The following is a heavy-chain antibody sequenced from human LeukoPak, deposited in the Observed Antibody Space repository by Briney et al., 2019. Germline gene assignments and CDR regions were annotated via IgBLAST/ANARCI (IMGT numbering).Heavy chain of an antibody. V-gene: IGHV3-7*01. CDR2: IKQDGSVK. CDR1: GFTFSSYW. D-gene: IGHD3-10*01. CDR3: ARVIAARERAWFGELRLYYYSYIDV. J-gene: IGHJ6*03. Sequence: TVGSLRLSSAASGFTFSSYWMSWVRQAPGTGLGWVSNIKQDGSVKYHMDSVKGRFTISRENAKTSLYLQMNSLRAEDTAVYYCARVIAARERAWFGELRLYYYSYIDVWGKGTTVTISS.